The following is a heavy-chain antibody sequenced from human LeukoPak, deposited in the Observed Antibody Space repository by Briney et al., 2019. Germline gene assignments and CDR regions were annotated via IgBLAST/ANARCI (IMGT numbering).Heavy chain of an antibody. CDR2: IRSKNYRGTA. D-gene: IGHD3-16*01. V-gene: IGHV3-49*04. Sequence: PGGSLRLSCTASGFTFGDHAMSWVRQAPGKGLEWVAFIRSKNYRGTAEYAASVRGRFTISRDDSKNTLYLQMNSLRAGDTAVYYCAKKIRDPFDYWGQGTLVTVSS. CDR3: AKKIRDPFDY. J-gene: IGHJ4*02. CDR1: GFTFGDHA.